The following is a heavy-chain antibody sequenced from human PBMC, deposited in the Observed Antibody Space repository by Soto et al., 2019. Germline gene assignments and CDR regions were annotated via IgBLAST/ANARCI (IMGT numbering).Heavy chain of an antibody. J-gene: IGHJ4*02. CDR1: GFTFDDYT. CDR2: ISWDGDSA. CDR3: AKGTRGNSPELDF. Sequence: GGSLRLSCAASGFTFDDYTMHWVRQTPGKGLEWVSLISWDGDSAYHADSVRGRFTISRDNSKNSLFLQMNNVRAEDAALYFCAKGTRGNSPELDFWGQGTLVTVSS. D-gene: IGHD1-1*01. V-gene: IGHV3-43*01.